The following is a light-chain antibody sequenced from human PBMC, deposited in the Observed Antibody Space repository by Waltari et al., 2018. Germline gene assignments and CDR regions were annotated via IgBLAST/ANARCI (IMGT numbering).Light chain of an antibody. J-gene: IGKJ1*01. CDR3: QHYLRLPVA. Sequence: EIVLTQSPGTLSLSPGERAIVSCRASQSVGRTLAWYQQKPGQAPRLLIYGASNRATGILDRFIGSGSGTEFSLTISGLEPEDSAVYYCQHYLRLPVAFGQGTKVEIK. CDR1: QSVGRT. CDR2: GAS. V-gene: IGKV3-20*01.